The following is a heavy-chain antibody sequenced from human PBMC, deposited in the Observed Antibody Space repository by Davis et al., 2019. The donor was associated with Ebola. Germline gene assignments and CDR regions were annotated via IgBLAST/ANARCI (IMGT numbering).Heavy chain of an antibody. J-gene: IGHJ4*02. CDR1: GGSISSSSYY. Sequence: MPGGSLRLSCTVSGGSISSSSYYWVWIRQPPGKGLEWIGYIYYSGSTNYNPSLKSRVTISVDTSKNQFSLKLSSVTAADTAVYYCARVWNDYGSGSYYDYWGQGILVTVSS. CDR2: IYYSGST. CDR3: ARVWNDYGSGSYYDY. D-gene: IGHD3-10*01. V-gene: IGHV4-61*05.